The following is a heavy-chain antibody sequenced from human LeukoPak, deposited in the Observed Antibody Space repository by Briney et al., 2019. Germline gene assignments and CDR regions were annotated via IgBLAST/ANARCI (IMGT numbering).Heavy chain of an antibody. D-gene: IGHD5-18*01. V-gene: IGHV1-2*02. CDR1: GYTFTGYY. CDR2: INPNSGGT. CDR3: ARDGLPDGYSYGYDY. Sequence: ASVKVSCKASGYTFTGYYMHWVRQAPGRGLEWMGWINPNSGGTNYAQKFQGRVTMTRDTSISTGYMELSGLRSDDTAVYYCARDGLPDGYSYGYDYWGQGTLVTVSS. J-gene: IGHJ4*02.